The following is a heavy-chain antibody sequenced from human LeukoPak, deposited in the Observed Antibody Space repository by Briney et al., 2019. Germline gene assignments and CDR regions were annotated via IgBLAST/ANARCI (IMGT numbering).Heavy chain of an antibody. CDR1: GFTFSSYS. D-gene: IGHD6-13*01. CDR2: ISSSSSYI. V-gene: IGHV3-21*01. J-gene: IGHJ5*02. CDR3: AKESSSNWFDP. Sequence: GGSLRLSCAASGFTFSSYSMNWVRQAPGKGLEWVSSISSSSSYIYYADSVKGRFTISRDNAKNSLYLQMNSLGAEDTAVYYCAKESSSNWFDPWGQGTLVTVSS.